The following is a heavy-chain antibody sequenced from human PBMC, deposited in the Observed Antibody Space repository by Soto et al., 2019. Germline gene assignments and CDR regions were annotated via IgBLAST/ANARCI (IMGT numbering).Heavy chain of an antibody. J-gene: IGHJ6*02. CDR1: GYTFTSYA. Sequence: ASVKVSCKASGYTFTSYAMHWVRQAPGQRLEWMGWINAGNGNTKYSQKFQGRVTITRDTSASTAYMELSSLRSEDTAVYYCARDQAYGPMGYYYYYGMDVWGQGTTVTVS. CDR2: INAGNGNT. CDR3: ARDQAYGPMGYYYYYGMDV. V-gene: IGHV1-3*01. D-gene: IGHD4-17*01.